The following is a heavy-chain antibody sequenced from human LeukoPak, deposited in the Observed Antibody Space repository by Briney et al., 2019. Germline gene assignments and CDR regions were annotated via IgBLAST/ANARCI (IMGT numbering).Heavy chain of an antibody. J-gene: IGHJ5*02. D-gene: IGHD3-10*01. Sequence: ASVRVSCKASGYTFTGYYMHWVRQAPGQGLEWMGRINPNSGGTNYAQKFQGRVTMTRDTSISAAYMELSRLRSDDTAVYYCARIYYGSGSYFRWFDPWGQGTLVTVSS. CDR1: GYTFTGYY. V-gene: IGHV1-2*06. CDR3: ARIYYGSGSYFRWFDP. CDR2: INPNSGGT.